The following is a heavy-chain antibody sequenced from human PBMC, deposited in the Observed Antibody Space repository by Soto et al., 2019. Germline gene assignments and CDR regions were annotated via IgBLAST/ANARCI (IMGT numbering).Heavy chain of an antibody. CDR2: ISGSGGAT. V-gene: IGHV3-23*01. Sequence: PGRLPIDSSASSAVPVGDFCVRRVRQAPGKGLEWVSAISGSGGATYYADSVKGRFTISRDNSKRTVYLQRNSLRDEDTAVYYCAKSYHSEGSGSLCSHGSDMWRHGTIDTVSS. CDR1: AVPVGDFC. J-gene: IGHJ3*02. CDR3: AKSYHSEGSGSLCSHGSDM. D-gene: IGHD3-22*01.